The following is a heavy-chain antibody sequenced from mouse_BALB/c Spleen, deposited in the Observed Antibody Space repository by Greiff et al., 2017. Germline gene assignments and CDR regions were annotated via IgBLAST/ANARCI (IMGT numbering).Heavy chain of an antibody. Sequence: VMLVESGPGLVAPSQSLSITCTVSGFSLTSYDISWIRQPPGKGLEWLGVIWTGGGTNYNSAFMSRLSISKDNSKSQVFLKMNSLQTDDTAIYYCVRDDGYGYAMDYWGQGTSVTVSS. CDR2: IWTGGGT. J-gene: IGHJ4*01. D-gene: IGHD2-3*01. CDR1: GFSLTSYD. V-gene: IGHV2-9-2*01. CDR3: VRDDGYGYAMDY.